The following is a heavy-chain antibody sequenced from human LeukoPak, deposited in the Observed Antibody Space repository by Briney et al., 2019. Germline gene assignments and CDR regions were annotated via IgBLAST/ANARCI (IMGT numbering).Heavy chain of an antibody. CDR3: ARTSGYGDYDP. D-gene: IGHD4-17*01. CDR1: GGSVSSSIYY. CDR2: IYYSGST. J-gene: IGHJ5*02. Sequence: SETLSLTCTVSGGSVSSSIYYWGWIRQPPGKGLEWIGSIYYSGSTYYNPSLKSRVTISLHTSKNQFSLKLSSVTAAGTAVYYCARTSGYGDYDPWGQGTLVTVSS. V-gene: IGHV4-39*07.